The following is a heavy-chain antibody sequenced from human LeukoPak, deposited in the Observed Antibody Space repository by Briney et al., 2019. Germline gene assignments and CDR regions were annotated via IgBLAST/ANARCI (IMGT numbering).Heavy chain of an antibody. CDR3: ARDVRSTYYYYYMDV. J-gene: IGHJ6*03. CDR2: ISAYNGNT. Sequence: ASVKVSCKASGYTLTSYGISWVRQAPGQGLEWMGWISAYNGNTNYAQKLQGRVTMTTDTSTSTAYMELRSLRSDDTAVYYCARDVRSTYYYYYMDVWGKGTTVTVSS. CDR1: GYTLTSYG. D-gene: IGHD2-2*01. V-gene: IGHV1-18*01.